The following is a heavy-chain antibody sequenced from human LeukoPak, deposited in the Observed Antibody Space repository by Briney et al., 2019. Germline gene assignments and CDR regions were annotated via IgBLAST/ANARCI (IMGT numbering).Heavy chain of an antibody. D-gene: IGHD2-15*01. J-gene: IGHJ6*02. CDR2: ISGSGGST. CDR1: GFRFSSYW. CDR3: AKSPGRSNVMVVTAG. Sequence: GGSLRLSCAASGFRFSSYWMTWARQAPGKGLEWVSGISGSGGSTYYADSVKGRFTISRDNSKDTLYLQMNSLRAEDTAVYYCAKSPGRSNVMVVTAGWGQGTTVTVSS. V-gene: IGHV3-23*01.